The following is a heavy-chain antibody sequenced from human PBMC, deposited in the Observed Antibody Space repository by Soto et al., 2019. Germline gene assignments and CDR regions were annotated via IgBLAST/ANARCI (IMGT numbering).Heavy chain of an antibody. CDR2: LYYGANT. D-gene: IGHD3-22*01. CDR3: AKDLLYDYDSSGLRRPSRPGDAFEI. V-gene: IGHV4-59*01. Sequence: PSESLALACTVSGASISSDWWSWIRQSPGKGLEWVGCLYYGANTNYHPSLKSRVTISADTSKNQFSLKLRTVTAADTAVYYCAKDLLYDYDSSGLRRPSRPGDAFEIWGQGRIVTVSS. CDR1: GASISSDW. J-gene: IGHJ3*02.